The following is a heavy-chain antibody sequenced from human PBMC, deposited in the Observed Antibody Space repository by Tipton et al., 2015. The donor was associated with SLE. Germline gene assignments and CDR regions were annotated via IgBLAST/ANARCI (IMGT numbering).Heavy chain of an antibody. CDR2: IHYAGGT. J-gene: IGHJ4*02. Sequence: TLSLTCSVSGDSLSSNNYYWGWIRQSPAQGLEWIGTIHYAGGTYYNPSLRSRLTISVDTSENHFSLNLNSVTAADTAVYFCARGSCSGGVCYIDYWGQGTLVTVSS. V-gene: IGHV4-39*07. CDR3: ARGSCSGGVCYIDY. CDR1: GDSLSSNNYY. D-gene: IGHD2-8*02.